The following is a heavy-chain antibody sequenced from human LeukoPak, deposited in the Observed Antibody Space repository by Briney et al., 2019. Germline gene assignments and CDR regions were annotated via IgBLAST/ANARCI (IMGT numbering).Heavy chain of an antibody. Sequence: GGSLRLSCVASGFTFSSRDWMTWVRQAPGKGLEGVTFIPYDGSDIYYADSVKGRFTISRDNSKNTLYLQMNNMRTEDTAVYYCAREALEWSPPDIWGQGTTVTVSS. J-gene: IGHJ3*02. CDR1: GFTFSSRDW. V-gene: IGHV3-30*03. CDR3: AREALEWSPPDI. D-gene: IGHD3-3*01. CDR2: IPYDGSDI.